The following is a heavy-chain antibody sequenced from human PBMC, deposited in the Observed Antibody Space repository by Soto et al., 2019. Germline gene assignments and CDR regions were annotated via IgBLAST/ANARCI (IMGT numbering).Heavy chain of an antibody. CDR3: ARDIRGYDRYYYYGMDV. Sequence: GGSLRLSCAASGFTFSSYGMHWVRQAPGKGLEWVAVISYDGSNKYYADSVKGRFTISRDNSKNTLYLQMNSLRAEDTAVYYCARDIRGYDRYYYYGMDVWGQGTTVTVSS. D-gene: IGHD5-12*01. CDR2: ISYDGSNK. CDR1: GFTFSSYG. V-gene: IGHV3-30*03. J-gene: IGHJ6*02.